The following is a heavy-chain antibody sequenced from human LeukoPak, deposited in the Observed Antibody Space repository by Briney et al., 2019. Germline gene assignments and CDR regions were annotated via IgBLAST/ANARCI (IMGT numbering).Heavy chain of an antibody. CDR2: ISAYNGNT. CDR1: GYTFTSYG. D-gene: IGHD1-26*01. J-gene: IGHJ5*02. CDR3: ARRPIVGATSWFDP. V-gene: IGHV1-18*01. Sequence: GASVKVSCKASGYTFTSYGISWVRQAPGQGLEWMGWISAYNGNTNHAQKLQGRVTMTTDTSTSTAYMELRSLRSDDTAVYYCARRPIVGATSWFDPWGQGTLVTVSS.